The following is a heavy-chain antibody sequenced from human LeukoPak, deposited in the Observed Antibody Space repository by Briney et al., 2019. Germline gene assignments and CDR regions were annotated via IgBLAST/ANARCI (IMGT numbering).Heavy chain of an antibody. Sequence: GGSLRLSCAVSGFSVTNNYMSWVRQAPGKGLEWVSDFYVGGATYYADSVKGRFTISRDNSENTLYLQMKSLRAEDTAVYYCAKEGRLTVAAVVVENYFDYWGLGTPVIVSA. J-gene: IGHJ4*02. CDR2: FYVGGAT. D-gene: IGHD3-22*01. CDR3: AKEGRLTVAAVVVENYFDY. V-gene: IGHV3-53*01. CDR1: GFSVTNNY.